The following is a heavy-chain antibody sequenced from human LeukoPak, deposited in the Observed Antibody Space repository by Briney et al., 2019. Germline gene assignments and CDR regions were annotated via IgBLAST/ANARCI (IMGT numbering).Heavy chain of an antibody. J-gene: IGHJ3*02. CDR1: GGSFSGYY. Sequence: SETLSLTCAVYGGSFSGYYWNWLRQPPGKGLEWIGEINHSGSTNYNPSLKSRVTISVDTSKNQFSLKLSSVTAADTAVYYCASSYYGSGSYLRAFDIWGLGTMVTVSS. V-gene: IGHV4-34*01. CDR3: ASSYYGSGSYLRAFDI. D-gene: IGHD3-10*01. CDR2: INHSGST.